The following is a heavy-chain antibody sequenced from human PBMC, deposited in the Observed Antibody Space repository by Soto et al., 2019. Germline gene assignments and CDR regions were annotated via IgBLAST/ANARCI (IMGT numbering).Heavy chain of an antibody. J-gene: IGHJ6*02. CDR3: ARDGEVGTWVAYYYYGMDV. D-gene: IGHD3-3*01. V-gene: IGHV3-30*03. CDR2: ISYDGSNK. Sequence: GGSLRLSCAASGFTFSSYGMHWVRQAPGKGLEWVAVISYDGSNKYYADSVKGRFTISRDNSKNTLYLQMNSLRAEDTAVYYCARDGEVGTWVAYYYYGMDVWGQGTTVTVSS. CDR1: GFTFSSYG.